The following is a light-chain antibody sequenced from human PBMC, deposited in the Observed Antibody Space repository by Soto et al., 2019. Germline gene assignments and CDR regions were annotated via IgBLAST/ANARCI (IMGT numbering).Light chain of an antibody. CDR1: QSVSSSY. V-gene: IGKV3-20*01. Sequence: EIVLTQSPGTLSLSPGERATLSCRASQSVSSSYLAWYQHKPGQAPRLLIYGASSRATGIPDRFSGSGSGTDFTLTISRLEPEDSAVYYCQQYGNSPPFTFGPGTKVDIK. J-gene: IGKJ3*01. CDR3: QQYGNSPPFT. CDR2: GAS.